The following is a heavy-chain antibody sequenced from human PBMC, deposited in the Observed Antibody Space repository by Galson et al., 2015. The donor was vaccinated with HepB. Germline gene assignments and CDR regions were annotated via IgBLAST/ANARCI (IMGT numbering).Heavy chain of an antibody. V-gene: IGHV1-69*06. Sequence: SVKVSCKASGGTFSSYAISWVRQAPGQGLEWMGGIIPIFGTANYAQKFQGRVTITADKSTSTAYMELSSLRSEDTAVYYCARGAGIAAAGHHNYYYYYGMDVWGQGTTVTVSS. CDR1: GGTFSSYA. J-gene: IGHJ6*02. CDR2: IIPIFGTA. CDR3: ARGAGIAAAGHHNYYYYYGMDV. D-gene: IGHD6-13*01.